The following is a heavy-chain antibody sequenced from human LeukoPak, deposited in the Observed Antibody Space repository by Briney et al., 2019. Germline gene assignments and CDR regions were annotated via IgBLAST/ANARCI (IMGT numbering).Heavy chain of an antibody. D-gene: IGHD3-9*01. Sequence: GGSLRLSCTVSGFTVSSNSMSWVREAPGKGLEWVSFIYSDNTHYSDSVKGRFTISRDNSKNTLYLQMNSLRAEDTAVYYCARGDYDILTGYLGRYWGQGTLVTVSS. CDR2: IYSDNT. V-gene: IGHV3-53*01. CDR3: ARGDYDILTGYLGRY. J-gene: IGHJ4*02. CDR1: GFTVSSNS.